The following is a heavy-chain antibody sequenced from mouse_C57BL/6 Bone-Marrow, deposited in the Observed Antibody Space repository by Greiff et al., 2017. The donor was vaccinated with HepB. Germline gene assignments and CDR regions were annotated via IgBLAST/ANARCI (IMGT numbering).Heavy chain of an antibody. CDR1: GFTFTDYY. CDR3: ARYDGNYLDD. D-gene: IGHD2-1*01. Sequence: EVKLVESGGGLVQPGGSLSLSCAASGFTFTDYYMSWVRQPPGKALEWLGFLRNKANGYTTEYSASVKGRFTISRDNSQSILYLQMNALRAEDSATYYCARYDGNYLDDWGKGTTLTVTS. V-gene: IGHV7-3*01. J-gene: IGHJ2*01. CDR2: LRNKANGYTT.